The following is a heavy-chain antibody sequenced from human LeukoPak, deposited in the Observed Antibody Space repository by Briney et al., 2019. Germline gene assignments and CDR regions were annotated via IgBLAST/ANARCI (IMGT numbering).Heavy chain of an antibody. D-gene: IGHD3-22*01. Sequence: SETLSLTCTVSGGSISSSSYYWGWIRQPPGKGLEWIGSIYYSGSTYYNPSLKSRVTISVDTSMNQFSLKLSSVTAADTAVYYCARRRSSYDSSGYYANWGQGTLVTVSS. V-gene: IGHV4-39*07. CDR1: GGSISSSSYY. CDR2: IYYSGST. J-gene: IGHJ4*02. CDR3: ARRRSSYDSSGYYAN.